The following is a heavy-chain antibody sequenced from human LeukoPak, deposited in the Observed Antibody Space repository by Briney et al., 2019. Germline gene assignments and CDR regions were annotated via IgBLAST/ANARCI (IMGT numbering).Heavy chain of an antibody. V-gene: IGHV3-9*03. CDR2: ISWNSYII. J-gene: IGHJ3*02. CDR1: GFTFDDYA. CDR3: AKLRVAGSNLDALDI. Sequence: GGSLRLSCAASGFTFDDYAMHWVRQTPGKGLEWVSSISWNSYIIAYADSVKGRFTISRDNAKNSLYLQMNSLRAEDMALYYCAKLRVAGSNLDALDIWGQGTLVTVSS. D-gene: IGHD6-19*01.